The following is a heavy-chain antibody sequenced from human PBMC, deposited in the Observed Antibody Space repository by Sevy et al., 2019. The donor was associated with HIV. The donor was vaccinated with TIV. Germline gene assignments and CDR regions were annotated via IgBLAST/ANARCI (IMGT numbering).Heavy chain of an antibody. D-gene: IGHD3-22*01. V-gene: IGHV3-66*01. J-gene: IGHJ4*02. CDR1: GFTVSSNY. CDR3: ARDPGSGYYDY. Sequence: GGSLRLSCAASGFTVSSNYMSWVRQAPGKGLEWVSVIYSGGSKYYADSVKGRFTISRDNSKNTLYLQMNSLRAEDTAVYYCARDPGSGYYDYWGQGTLVTVSS. CDR2: IYSGGSK.